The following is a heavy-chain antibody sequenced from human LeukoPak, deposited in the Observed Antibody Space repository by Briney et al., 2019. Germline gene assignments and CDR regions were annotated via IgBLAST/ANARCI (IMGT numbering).Heavy chain of an antibody. D-gene: IGHD3-10*01. J-gene: IGHJ4*02. CDR2: IRYDGSNK. CDR1: GFTFSNYG. V-gene: IGHV3-30*02. CDR3: AKAGGDY. Sequence: GGSLRLSCAAAGFTFSNYGMSWVRQAPGKGLEWVAFIRYDGSNKYYADSVKGRFTISRDNSKNTLYLQMNSLRAEDTAVYYCAKAGGDYWGQGTLVTVSS.